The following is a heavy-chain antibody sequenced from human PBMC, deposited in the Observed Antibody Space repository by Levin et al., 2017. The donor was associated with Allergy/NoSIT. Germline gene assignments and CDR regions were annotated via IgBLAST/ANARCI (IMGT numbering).Heavy chain of an antibody. D-gene: IGHD2-15*01. V-gene: IGHV4-34*01. Sequence: ESLKISCAVYGGSFSTYYWSWIRQPPGKGLEWIGEINHSGNTNHNPSLKSRVTISIDTSKNQFSLKLTSVTAADTAVYYCAKSSSPVHFDYWGQGTLVTVSS. CDR2: INHSGNT. CDR1: GGSFSTYY. J-gene: IGHJ4*02. CDR3: AKSSSPVHFDY.